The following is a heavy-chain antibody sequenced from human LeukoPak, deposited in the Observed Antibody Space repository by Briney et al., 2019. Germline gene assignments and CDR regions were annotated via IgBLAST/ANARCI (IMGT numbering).Heavy chain of an antibody. CDR3: AKDYYRYCSSTSCSTGYYFDY. Sequence: GGSLRLSCAASGFTFSSYAMSWVRQAPGKGLECVSAISGSGGSTYYADSVKGRFTISRDNSKNTLYLQMNSLRAEDTAVYYCAKDYYRYCSSTSCSTGYYFDYWGQGALVSVSS. CDR2: ISGSGGST. CDR1: GFTFSSYA. D-gene: IGHD2-2*01. J-gene: IGHJ4*02. V-gene: IGHV3-23*01.